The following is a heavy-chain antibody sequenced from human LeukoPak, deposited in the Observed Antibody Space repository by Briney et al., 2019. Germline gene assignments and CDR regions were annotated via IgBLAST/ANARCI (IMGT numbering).Heavy chain of an antibody. J-gene: IGHJ4*02. CDR1: GGSISSYY. V-gene: IGHV4-59*08. Sequence: SETLSLTCTVSGGSISSYYWSWIRQPPGKGLAWIGYIYYSGSTNYNPSLKSRVTISVDTSKNQFSLKLSSVTAADTAVYYCARARRSPYDSSGPVDYWGQGTLVTVSS. CDR3: ARARRSPYDSSGPVDY. CDR2: IYYSGST. D-gene: IGHD3-22*01.